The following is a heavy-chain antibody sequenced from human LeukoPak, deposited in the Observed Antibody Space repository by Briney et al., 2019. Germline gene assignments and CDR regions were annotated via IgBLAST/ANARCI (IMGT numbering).Heavy chain of an antibody. CDR1: GFTFSTYA. D-gene: IGHD3-9*01. CDR3: AGGTGFIIKD. V-gene: IGHV3-7*03. CDR2: IKQDGSEK. Sequence: GRSLRLSCAASGFTFSTYAMHWVRRAPGKGLEWVANIKQDGSEKNYVDSVKGRFTISRDNAKNSLYLQMNNLRVEDTAMYYCAGGTGFIIKDWGQGTLVTVSS. J-gene: IGHJ4*02.